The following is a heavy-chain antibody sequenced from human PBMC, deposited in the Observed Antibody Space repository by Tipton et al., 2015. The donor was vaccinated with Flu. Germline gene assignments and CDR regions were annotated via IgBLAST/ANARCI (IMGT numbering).Heavy chain of an antibody. CDR1: GFSSSNYN. D-gene: IGHD2-8*01. CDR3: ARATPRDFSNDVWYMDV. Sequence: SLRLSCAASGFSSSNYNMLWVRQAPGKGLEWVAVTWFDGNSQYYADSVKGRFTISRDNSKNTIYLQMNNPRAEDTAVYFCARATPRDFSNDVWYMDVWGQGTTVTVSS. J-gene: IGHJ6*02. CDR2: TWFDGNSQ. V-gene: IGHV3-33*07.